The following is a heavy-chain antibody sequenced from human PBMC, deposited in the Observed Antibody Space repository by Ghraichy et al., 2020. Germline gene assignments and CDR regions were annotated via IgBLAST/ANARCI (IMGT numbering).Heavy chain of an antibody. J-gene: IGHJ6*02. Sequence: GGSLRLSCAASGFTVSSNYMSWVRQAPGKGLEWVSVIYSGGSAYYADSVKGRFTISRDNSKNTLYLQMNSLRAEDTAVYYCASESLEWLLSNYYYYGMDVWGQGTTVTVSS. D-gene: IGHD3-3*01. CDR2: IYSGGSA. CDR1: GFTVSSNY. V-gene: IGHV3-66*01. CDR3: ASESLEWLLSNYYYYGMDV.